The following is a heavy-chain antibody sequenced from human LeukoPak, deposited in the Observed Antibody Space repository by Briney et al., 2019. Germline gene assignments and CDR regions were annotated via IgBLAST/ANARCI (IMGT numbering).Heavy chain of an antibody. Sequence: SVKVSCKASGGTFSSYAISWVRQAPGQGLEWMGGINPIFGTENYAHKLQGRVTITADESTSTAYMELRSLRSEDTAVYSCARGDPYYYGSGRVSPYDYWGQGTLVTVSS. CDR3: ARGDPYYYGSGRVSPYDY. CDR2: INPIFGTE. J-gene: IGHJ4*02. V-gene: IGHV1-69*13. CDR1: GGTFSSYA. D-gene: IGHD3-10*01.